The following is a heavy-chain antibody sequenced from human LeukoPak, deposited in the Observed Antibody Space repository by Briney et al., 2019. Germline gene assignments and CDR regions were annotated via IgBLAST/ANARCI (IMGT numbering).Heavy chain of an antibody. V-gene: IGHV4-39*01. D-gene: IGHD2-2*01. J-gene: IGHJ5*02. Sequence: SETLSLTCTVSGGSISSSSYYWGWIRQPPGKGPEWIGSIYYSGSTYYNPSLKSRVTISVDTSKNQFSLRLSSVTAADTTVYYCARHSSFLFDPWGRGTLVTVSS. CDR2: IYYSGST. CDR3: ARHSSFLFDP. CDR1: GGSISSSSYY.